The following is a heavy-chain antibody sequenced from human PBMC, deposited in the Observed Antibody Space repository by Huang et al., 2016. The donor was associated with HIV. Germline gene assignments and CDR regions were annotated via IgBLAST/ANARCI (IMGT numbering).Heavy chain of an antibody. CDR1: GYSFSNYD. D-gene: IGHD6-19*01. V-gene: IGHV1-8*01. J-gene: IGHJ4*02. CDR2: LNPNSGKT. CDR3: ARLTSGWYQDY. Sequence: QVQLVQSGPEVKKPGASVKVSCQTSGYSFSNYDINWVRQAPGQGLQWMGWLNPNSGKTAYGQNFKGRVTLTRSTSTGAAYMVLNSLTSQDTAVYYCARLTSGWYQDYWGQGTLVTVSS.